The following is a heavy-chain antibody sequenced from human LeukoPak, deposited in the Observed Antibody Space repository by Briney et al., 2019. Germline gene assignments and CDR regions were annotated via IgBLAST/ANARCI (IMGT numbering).Heavy chain of an antibody. D-gene: IGHD3-22*01. CDR2: ISYDGSNK. CDR3: AREGYYYDSSGYYYVGDFDY. J-gene: IGHJ4*02. CDR1: GFTFSSYW. Sequence: GGSLRLSCAASGFTFSSYWLSWVRQAPGKGLEWVAVISYDGSNKYYADSVKGRFTISRDNSKNTLYLQMNSLRAEDTAVYYCAREGYYYDSSGYYYVGDFDYWGQGTLVTVSS. V-gene: IGHV3-30-3*01.